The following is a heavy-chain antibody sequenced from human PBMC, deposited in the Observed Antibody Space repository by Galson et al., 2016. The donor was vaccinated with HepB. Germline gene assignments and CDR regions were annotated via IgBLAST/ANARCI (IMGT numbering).Heavy chain of an antibody. CDR1: GFTFGDYV. J-gene: IGHJ4*02. CDR3: AKASRRNNHFDH. V-gene: IGHV3-43D*03. Sequence: SLRLSCAASGFTFGDYVIHWVRQPPGKGLEWVSLISWDGSATFYVDSVKGRFTISRDNRKNVLYLQMDSMRTADTALYYCAKASRRNNHFDHWGQGTLVTVSS. D-gene: IGHD1/OR15-1a*01. CDR2: ISWDGSAT.